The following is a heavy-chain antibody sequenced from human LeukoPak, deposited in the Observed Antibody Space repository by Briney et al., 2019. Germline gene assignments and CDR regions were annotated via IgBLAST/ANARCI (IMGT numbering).Heavy chain of an antibody. Sequence: SETMSLTCTVSGGSISSGGYYWSWIRQPAGKGLEWIGRIYTSGSTNYNPSLKSRVTISVDTSKNQFSLKLSSVTAADTAVYYCAREIAVEDIVVPFDPWGQGTLVTVSS. D-gene: IGHD2-2*01. CDR2: IYTSGST. CDR3: AREIAVEDIVVPFDP. CDR1: GGSISSGGYY. J-gene: IGHJ5*02. V-gene: IGHV4-61*02.